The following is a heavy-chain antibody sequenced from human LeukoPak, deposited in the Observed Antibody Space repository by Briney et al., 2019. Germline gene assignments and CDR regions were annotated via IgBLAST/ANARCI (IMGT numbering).Heavy chain of an antibody. J-gene: IGHJ6*03. V-gene: IGHV4-59*01. Sequence: SETLSLTCTVSGGSLSSYYWSWIRQPPGKGLEWIGYIYYSGSTNYNPSLKSRVTISVDTSKNQFSLKLSSVTAADTAVYYCAGGRRDSGSYGSFVYYYYYYMDVWGKGTTVTVSS. D-gene: IGHD3-10*01. CDR1: GGSLSSYY. CDR3: AGGRRDSGSYGSFVYYYYYYMDV. CDR2: IYYSGST.